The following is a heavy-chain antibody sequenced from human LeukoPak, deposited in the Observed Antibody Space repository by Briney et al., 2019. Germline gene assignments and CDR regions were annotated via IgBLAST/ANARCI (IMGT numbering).Heavy chain of an antibody. CDR3: ARTYCSSTSCPAASDY. V-gene: IGHV1-2*02. CDR1: GYTFTSYY. D-gene: IGHD2-2*01. CDR2: INPNSGGT. Sequence: ASVKVSCKASGYTFTSYYMHWVRQAPGQGLQWMGWINPNSGGTNYAQKFQGRVTMTRDTSISTAYMELSRLRSDDTAVYYCARTYCSSTSCPAASDYWGQGTLVAVSS. J-gene: IGHJ4*02.